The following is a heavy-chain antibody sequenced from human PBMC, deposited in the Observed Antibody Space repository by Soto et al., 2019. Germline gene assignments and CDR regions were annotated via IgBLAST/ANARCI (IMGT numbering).Heavy chain of an antibody. J-gene: IGHJ5*02. CDR2: ISGSGGST. D-gene: IGHD5-12*01. V-gene: IGHV3-23*01. CDR1: GFTFSSYA. CDR3: ARDVSGLNWFDP. Sequence: PGGSLRLSCAASGFTFSSYAMSWVRQAPGTGLEWVSAISGSGGSTYYADSVKGRFTISRDNSKNSLYLQMNSLRDEDTAVYYCARDVSGLNWFDPWGQGTLVTVSS.